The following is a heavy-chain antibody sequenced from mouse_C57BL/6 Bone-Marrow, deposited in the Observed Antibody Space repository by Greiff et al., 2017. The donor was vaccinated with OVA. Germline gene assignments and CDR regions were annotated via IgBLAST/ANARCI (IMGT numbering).Heavy chain of an antibody. J-gene: IGHJ2*01. Sequence: QVQLQQPGAELVKPGASVKLSCKASGYTFTSYWMQWVKQRPGQGLEWIGEIDPSDSYTNYNQKFKGKATLTVDTSSSTAYMQLSSLTSEDSAVYYCARWDYYGFDYWGQGTTLIVSS. D-gene: IGHD1-1*01. CDR3: ARWDYYGFDY. CDR1: GYTFTSYW. CDR2: IDPSDSYT. V-gene: IGHV1-50*01.